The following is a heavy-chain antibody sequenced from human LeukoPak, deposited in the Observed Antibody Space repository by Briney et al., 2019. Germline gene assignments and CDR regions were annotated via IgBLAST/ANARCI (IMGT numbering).Heavy chain of an antibody. CDR3: ARDRPTYAFDI. Sequence: PGGSLRLSCAASGFTFSSYWMHWVRQAPGKGLVWVSHINSDGSSTTYADSVKGRFTISRDNAKNTLYLQMNSLRAEDTAVYYCARDRPTYAFDIWGLGTMVTVSS. V-gene: IGHV3-74*01. J-gene: IGHJ3*02. CDR2: INSDGSST. CDR1: GFTFSSYW.